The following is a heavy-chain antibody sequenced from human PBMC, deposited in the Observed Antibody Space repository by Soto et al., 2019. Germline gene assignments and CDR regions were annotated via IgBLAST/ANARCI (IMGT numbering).Heavy chain of an antibody. CDR2: FSSSSGTI. J-gene: IGHJ5*02. V-gene: IGHV3-48*02. Sequence: GSLRLSCAASGFTFSSYSMNWVRQAPGKGLEWVSYFSSSSGTIYYADSVKGRFTISRDNAKNSLYLQMNSLRDEDTAVYYCARGADYDSSGIRLNWFDPWGQGTLVTVSS. CDR3: ARGADYDSSGIRLNWFDP. D-gene: IGHD3-22*01. CDR1: GFTFSSYS.